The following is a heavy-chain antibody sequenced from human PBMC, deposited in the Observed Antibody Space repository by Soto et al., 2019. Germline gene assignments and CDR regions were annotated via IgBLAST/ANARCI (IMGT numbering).Heavy chain of an antibody. V-gene: IGHV4-34*01. D-gene: IGHD6-19*01. J-gene: IGHJ4*02. CDR3: ARDFSAFSRFDY. CDR2: INHSGST. CDR1: GGSFSGYY. Sequence: PSETLSLTCAVYGGSFSGYYWSWIRQPPGKGLEWIGEINHSGSTNYNPSLKSRVTISVDTSKNQFSLKLSSVTAADTAIYYCARDFSAFSRFDYWGQGILVTVSS.